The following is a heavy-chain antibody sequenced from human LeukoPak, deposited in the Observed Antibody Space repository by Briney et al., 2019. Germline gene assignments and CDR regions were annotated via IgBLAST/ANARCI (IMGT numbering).Heavy chain of an antibody. J-gene: IGHJ4*02. D-gene: IGHD1-26*01. CDR3: ARHETSLRGVWVY. CDR2: IIPIFGTA. V-gene: IGHV1-69*01. CDR1: GGTFSSYA. Sequence: SVKVSCKASGGTFSSYAISWVRQAPGQGLEWMGGIIPIFGTANYAQKFQGRVTITADESTSTAYMELSSLRSEDTAVYYCARHETSLRGVWVYWGQGSPVTVSS.